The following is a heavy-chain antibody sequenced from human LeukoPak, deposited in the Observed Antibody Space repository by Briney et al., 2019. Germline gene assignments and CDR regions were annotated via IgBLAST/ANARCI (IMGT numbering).Heavy chain of an antibody. Sequence: SVKVSCKASGGTFSSYAISWVRQASGQGLEWMGGIIPIFGTANYAQKFQGRVTITADESTSTAYMELSGLRSEDTAVYYCATDTFDCSCTSCYSPPTCWGQGTLVTVSS. D-gene: IGHD2-2*01. CDR3: ATDTFDCSCTSCYSPPTC. J-gene: IGHJ4*02. V-gene: IGHV1-69*13. CDR2: IIPIFGTA. CDR1: GGTFSSYA.